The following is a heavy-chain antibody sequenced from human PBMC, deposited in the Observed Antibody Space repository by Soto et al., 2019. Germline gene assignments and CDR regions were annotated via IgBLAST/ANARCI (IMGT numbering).Heavy chain of an antibody. J-gene: IGHJ4*02. CDR2: INDGNGNR. CDR3: ARDSPPSAY. V-gene: IGHV1-3*01. CDR1: GYTFTSYA. Sequence: QVQLVQSGAEVKKPGASVKVSCKASGYTFTSYAMHWVRQAPGQRLEWMGWINDGNGNRKYSQKFQGRVTITRDTSASTAYMELSSLRSEDTAVYYCARDSPPSAYWGQGTLVTVSS.